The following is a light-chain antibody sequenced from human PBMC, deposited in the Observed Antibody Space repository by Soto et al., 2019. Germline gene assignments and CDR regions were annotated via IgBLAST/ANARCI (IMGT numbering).Light chain of an antibody. CDR2: DAS. J-gene: IGKJ1*01. CDR1: HSFGSL. V-gene: IGKV3D-15*01. Sequence: IVLTQSPATLSLSAGERVTLSCRTSHSFGSLLVCYQHKPGQAPRLIFSDASTGATGIPARFGGSWSRTVFTPIISSLQSEDSVDYCWQQYNRWPESFGQGTKVDI. CDR3: QQYNRWPES.